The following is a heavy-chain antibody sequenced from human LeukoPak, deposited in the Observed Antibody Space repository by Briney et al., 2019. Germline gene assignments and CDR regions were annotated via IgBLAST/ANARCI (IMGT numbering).Heavy chain of an antibody. D-gene: IGHD3-22*01. CDR2: ISYDGSNK. J-gene: IGHJ4*02. V-gene: IGHV3-30*18. Sequence: GGSLRHSCAASGFTFSSYGMHWVRQAPGKGLEWVAVISYDGSNKYYADSVKGRFTISRDNSKNTLYLQMNSLRAEDTAVYYCAKGDSSGYPTYYFDYWGQGTLVTVSS. CDR1: GFTFSSYG. CDR3: AKGDSSGYPTYYFDY.